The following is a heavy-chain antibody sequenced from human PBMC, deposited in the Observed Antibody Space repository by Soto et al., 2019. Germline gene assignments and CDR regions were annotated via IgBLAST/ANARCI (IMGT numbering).Heavy chain of an antibody. CDR3: ASPASYDYIWGSYRYTEAFDI. J-gene: IGHJ3*02. Sequence: AGGSLRLSCAASGFTFSSYAMHWVRQAPGKGLEWVAVISYDVSNKYYADSVKGRFTISRDNSKNTLYLQMNSLRAEDTAVYYCASPASYDYIWGSYRYTEAFDIWGQGTMVTVSS. CDR1: GFTFSSYA. D-gene: IGHD3-16*02. V-gene: IGHV3-30-3*01. CDR2: ISYDVSNK.